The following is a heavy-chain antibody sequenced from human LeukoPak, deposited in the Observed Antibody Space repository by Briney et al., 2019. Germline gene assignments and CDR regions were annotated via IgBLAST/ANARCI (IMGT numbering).Heavy chain of an antibody. D-gene: IGHD2-15*01. CDR3: ARGRRGYCSGGSYYVLDY. J-gene: IGHJ4*02. CDR1: GYTFTGYY. CDR2: INPNSGGT. V-gene: IGHV1-2*06. Sequence: ASVKVSCKASGYTFTGYYMHWVRQAPGQGLEWMGRINPNSGGTNYAQKFQGRVTMTRDTSISTAYMELSRLRSDDTAVYYCARGRRGYCSGGSYYVLDYWGQGTLVTVSS.